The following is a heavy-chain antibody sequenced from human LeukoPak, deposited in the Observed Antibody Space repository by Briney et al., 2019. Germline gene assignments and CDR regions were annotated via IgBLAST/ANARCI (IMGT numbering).Heavy chain of an antibody. CDR3: AKGRYYYDSSGSRGHSFNY. CDR1: GYSFTSYW. D-gene: IGHD3-22*01. CDR2: IYPGDSDT. Sequence: GESLKISCKGSGYSFTSYWIGWVRQMPGKGLEWMGIIYPGDSDTRYSPSFQGQVTISADKSISTAYLQWSSLKASDTAMYYCAKGRYYYDSSGSRGHSFNYWGQGTLVTVSS. V-gene: IGHV5-51*01. J-gene: IGHJ4*02.